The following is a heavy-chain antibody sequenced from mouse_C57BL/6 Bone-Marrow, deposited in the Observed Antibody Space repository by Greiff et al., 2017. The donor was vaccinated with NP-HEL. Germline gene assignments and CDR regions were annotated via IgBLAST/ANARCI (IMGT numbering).Heavy chain of an antibody. D-gene: IGHD2-12*01. Sequence: VQLQQSGPELVKPGASVKIPCKASGYTFTDYNMAWVKQSHGKSLEWIGDINPNNGGTIYNQKFKGKATLTVDKSSSTAYMERRSLTSEDTAVYYCARRGAYYSYYFDDWGQGTTLTVSS. CDR2: INPNNGGT. J-gene: IGHJ2*01. CDR3: ARRGAYYSYYFDD. V-gene: IGHV1-18*01. CDR1: GYTFTDYN.